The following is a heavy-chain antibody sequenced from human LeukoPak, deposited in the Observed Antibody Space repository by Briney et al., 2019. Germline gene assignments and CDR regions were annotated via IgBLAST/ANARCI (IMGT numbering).Heavy chain of an antibody. D-gene: IGHD6-19*01. CDR3: ARGGYSSGLDY. Sequence: GGSLRLSCVASEFGSHHMHWVRQAPGKGLVWVSRVSTDGIGTAYADSVKGRFTISRDNAKNTVYLQMNSLRAEDTAVYYCARGGYSSGLDYWGQGTLVTVSS. CDR2: VSTDGIGT. CDR1: EFGSHH. J-gene: IGHJ4*02. V-gene: IGHV3-74*01.